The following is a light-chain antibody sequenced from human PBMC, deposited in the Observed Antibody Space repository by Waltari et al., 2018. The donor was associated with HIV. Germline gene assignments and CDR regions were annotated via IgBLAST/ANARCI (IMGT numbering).Light chain of an antibody. J-gene: IGLJ3*02. CDR1: SSDVGSYNL. CDR2: EGS. Sequence: QSALTQPASVSGSPGQSITISCTGTSSDVGSYNLVSWYQQHPGKAPKLMIYEGSKRPSGVSIRFSGSKSGNTASLTISGLQAEDEADYYCCSYADTSTWVFGGGTKLTVL. V-gene: IGLV2-23*01. CDR3: CSYADTSTWV.